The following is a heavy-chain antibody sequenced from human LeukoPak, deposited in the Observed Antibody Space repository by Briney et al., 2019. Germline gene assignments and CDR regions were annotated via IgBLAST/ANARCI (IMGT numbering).Heavy chain of an antibody. Sequence: GGSLRLSCAASGFTFSSYAMSWVRQAPGKGLEWVSAIRGSGGSTYYADSVKGRFTVSRDNSKNTLYLQMNSLRAEDTAVYYCARALVVPAAISYYYYGMDVWGQGTTVTVSS. D-gene: IGHD2-2*01. V-gene: IGHV3-23*01. CDR3: ARALVVPAAISYYYYGMDV. CDR1: GFTFSSYA. J-gene: IGHJ6*02. CDR2: IRGSGGST.